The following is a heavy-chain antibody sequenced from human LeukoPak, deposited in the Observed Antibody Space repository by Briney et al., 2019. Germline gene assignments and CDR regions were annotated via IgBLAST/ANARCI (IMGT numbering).Heavy chain of an antibody. D-gene: IGHD5-12*01. V-gene: IGHV3-23*01. J-gene: IGHJ4*02. Sequence: GGSLRLSCAASGSTFSSYAMSWVRQAPGKGLEWVSAISGSGGSTYYADSVKGRFTISRDNSKNTLYLQMNSLRAEDTAVYYCAQRGGSGYEGFDYWGQGTLVTVSS. CDR3: AQRGGSGYEGFDY. CDR1: GSTFSSYA. CDR2: ISGSGGST.